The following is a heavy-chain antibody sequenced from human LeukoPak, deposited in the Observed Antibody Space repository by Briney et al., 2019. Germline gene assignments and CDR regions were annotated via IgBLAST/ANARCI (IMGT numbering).Heavy chain of an antibody. CDR2: ISGSGGST. Sequence: GGSLRLSCAAPGFTFSSYAMSWVRQAPGKGLEWVSAISGSGGSTYYADSVKGRFTISRDNSKNTLYLQMNSLRAEDTAVYYCATLSGSYGDAFDIWGQGTMVTVSS. D-gene: IGHD1-26*01. CDR1: GFTFSSYA. CDR3: ATLSGSYGDAFDI. V-gene: IGHV3-23*01. J-gene: IGHJ3*02.